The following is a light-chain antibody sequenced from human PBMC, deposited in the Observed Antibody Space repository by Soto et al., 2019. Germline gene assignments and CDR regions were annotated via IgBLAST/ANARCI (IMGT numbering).Light chain of an antibody. V-gene: IGKV3-11*01. CDR2: DAS. J-gene: IGKJ3*01. Sequence: IVLTQSPATLSLSPGERATLSCRASQSVSSYLAWYQQKPGQAPRLLIYDASNRATGIPARFSGSGSGTDFTLTISSLEPEDFAVYYCQQRSTPFTFGPGTKVDIK. CDR3: QQRSTPFT. CDR1: QSVSSY.